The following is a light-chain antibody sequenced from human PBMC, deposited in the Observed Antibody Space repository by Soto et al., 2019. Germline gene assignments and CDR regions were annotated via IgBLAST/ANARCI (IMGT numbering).Light chain of an antibody. CDR2: DAS. J-gene: IGKJ4*01. V-gene: IGKV1-5*01. CDR1: QPVITS. Sequence: DIQLTQSPSALSASIGDRVTITCRASQPVITSLAWYQHKPGEAPKLLIYDASILQTGVPSRFSGYASGTEFTLTITSVQPDDFPTYYCQQYSDYSAHGLTFGGGTKVAIK. CDR3: QQYSDYSAHGLT.